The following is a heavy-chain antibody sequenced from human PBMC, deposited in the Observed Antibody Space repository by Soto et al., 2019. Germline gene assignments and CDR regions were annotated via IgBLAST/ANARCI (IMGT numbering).Heavy chain of an antibody. CDR2: INPNSGGT. CDR1: GYTFTGYY. J-gene: IGHJ3*02. V-gene: IGHV1-2*04. Sequence: QVQLVQSGAEVKKPGASVKVSCKASGYTFTGYYMHWVRQAPGQGLEWMGWINPNSGGTNYAQKFQGWVTMTRDTSISTAYMELSRLRSDDSAVYYCARGAKAILRYFDLLYLDDAFDIWGQGTMVTVSS. D-gene: IGHD3-9*01. CDR3: ARGAKAILRYFDLLYLDDAFDI.